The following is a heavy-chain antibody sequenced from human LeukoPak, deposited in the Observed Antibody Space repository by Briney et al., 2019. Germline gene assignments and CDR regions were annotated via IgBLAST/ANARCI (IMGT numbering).Heavy chain of an antibody. Sequence: GASVKVSCKTSGFTFTNSAMQWVRQARGQRLEWIGWIVVGSGKTNYAQKFQERLTITRDMSTGIVYLELRSLRSEDTAVYYCAADNQQITVWGQGTPVTVSS. CDR3: AADNQQITV. CDR2: IVVGSGKT. D-gene: IGHD5-24*01. V-gene: IGHV1-58*02. CDR1: GFTFTNSA. J-gene: IGHJ4*02.